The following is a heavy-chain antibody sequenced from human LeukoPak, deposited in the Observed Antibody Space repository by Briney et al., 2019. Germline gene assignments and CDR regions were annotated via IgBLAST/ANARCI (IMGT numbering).Heavy chain of an antibody. J-gene: IGHJ6*03. CDR2: IYYSWST. CDR1: GGSISSYY. CDR3: ARVGYYDSSGYYYQYYYYYMDV. V-gene: IGHV4-59*01. Sequence: SETLSLTWTVSGGSISSYYWSLIRQPPGNGLARIGYIYYSWSTHYNPSLKSRVTISVDTSKNQFSLKLSSVTAADTAVYYCARVGYYDSSGYYYQYYYYYMDVWGKGTTVTVSS. D-gene: IGHD3-22*01.